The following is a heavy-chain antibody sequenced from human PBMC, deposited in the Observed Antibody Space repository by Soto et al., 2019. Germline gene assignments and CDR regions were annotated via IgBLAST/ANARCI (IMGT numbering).Heavy chain of an antibody. CDR3: SRISYMSGWSYYFDY. D-gene: IGHD6-19*01. V-gene: IGHV2-70*04. J-gene: IGHJ4*02. CDR1: GFSLSTSGMR. CDR2: IDWDGGK. Sequence: GPTLVNPTQTLTLTCTVSGFSLSTSGMRVNWIRQPPGKALEWLARIDWDGGKFYSASLQTRLTIAKDTSKNQVVLTMINVDLVDTATYYCSRISYMSGWSYYFDYWGQGTLVTVSS.